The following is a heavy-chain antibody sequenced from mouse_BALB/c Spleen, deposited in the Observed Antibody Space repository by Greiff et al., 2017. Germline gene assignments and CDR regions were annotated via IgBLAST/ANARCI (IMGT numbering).Heavy chain of an antibody. Sequence: QVQLKESGPGLVAPSQSLSITCTVSGFSLTSYDISWIRQPPGKGLEWLGVIWTGGGTNYNSAFMSRLSISKDNSKSQVFLKMNSLQTDDTAIYYCVREDGYYFDYWGQGTTLTVSS. CDR3: VREDGYYFDY. CDR2: IWTGGGT. CDR1: GFSLTSYD. V-gene: IGHV2-9-2*01. J-gene: IGHJ2*01. D-gene: IGHD2-3*01.